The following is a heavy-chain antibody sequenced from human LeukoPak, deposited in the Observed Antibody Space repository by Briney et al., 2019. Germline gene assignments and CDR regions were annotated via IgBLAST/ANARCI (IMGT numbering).Heavy chain of an antibody. J-gene: IGHJ4*02. CDR3: ARVTGRSGYDYYDY. CDR1: GGSFSGYY. D-gene: IGHD5-12*01. Sequence: SETLSLTCAVYGGSFSGYYWSWIRQPPGKGLEWIGEINHSGSTNYNPSLKSRVTISVDTSKNQFSLKLSSVTAADTAVYYCARVTGRSGYDYYDYWGQGTLVTVSS. CDR2: INHSGST. V-gene: IGHV4-34*01.